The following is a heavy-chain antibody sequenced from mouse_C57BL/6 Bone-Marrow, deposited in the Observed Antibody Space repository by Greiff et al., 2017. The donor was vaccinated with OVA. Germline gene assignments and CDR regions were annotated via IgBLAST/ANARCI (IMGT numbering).Heavy chain of an antibody. V-gene: IGHV1-53*01. CDR2: INPSNGGT. D-gene: IGHD2-4*01. Sequence: QVQLKQPGTELVKPGASVKLSRKASGYTFTSYWMHWVKQSPGQGLEWIGNINPSNGGTNYNEKFKSKATLTVDKSSSTAYMQLSSLTSEDSAVYYCARFFYDYDGDWDFDVWGTGTTVTVSS. J-gene: IGHJ1*03. CDR3: ARFFYDYDGDWDFDV. CDR1: GYTFTSYW.